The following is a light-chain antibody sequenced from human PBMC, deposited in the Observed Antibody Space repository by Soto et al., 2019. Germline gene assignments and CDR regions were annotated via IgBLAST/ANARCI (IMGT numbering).Light chain of an antibody. Sequence: DIQMTQSPSSLSASVGERVTITCRASQSISSYLNWYQQKPGKAPKLLIYAASSLQSGVPSRFSGSGSGTDFTLTISSLQPEDFATYYCQQSYSTPPLTFSGGTKVEIK. V-gene: IGKV1-39*01. CDR3: QQSYSTPPLT. CDR1: QSISSY. J-gene: IGKJ4*01. CDR2: AAS.